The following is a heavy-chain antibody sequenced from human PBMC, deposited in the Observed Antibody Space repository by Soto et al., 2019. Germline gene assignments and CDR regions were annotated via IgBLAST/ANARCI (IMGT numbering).Heavy chain of an antibody. CDR2: IYSGDDT. CDR3: ARSGSIDY. Sequence: HPGGSLRLSCAASGFIVSSNYMSWVRQAPGKGLEWVSVIYSGDDTYYADSVKGRFTISRHNSKNTLYLQMNSLRAEDTAVYYCARSGSIDYWGRGTLVTVSS. CDR1: GFIVSSNY. V-gene: IGHV3-53*04. J-gene: IGHJ4*02.